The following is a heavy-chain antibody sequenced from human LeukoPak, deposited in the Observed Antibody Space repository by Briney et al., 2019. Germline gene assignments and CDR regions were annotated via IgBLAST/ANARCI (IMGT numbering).Heavy chain of an antibody. V-gene: IGHV5-51*01. CDR1: GYSFTSYW. J-gene: IGHJ6*02. Sequence: GESLKISCKGSGYSFTSYWIGWVRQMPGKGLEWMGITYPGDSDTRYSPSFQGQVTISVDKSVSTAYLQWDSLKASDTAMYYCARLSVPGMDYYYAMDVWGQGTSVTVSS. CDR3: ARLSVPGMDYYYAMDV. CDR2: TYPGDSDT.